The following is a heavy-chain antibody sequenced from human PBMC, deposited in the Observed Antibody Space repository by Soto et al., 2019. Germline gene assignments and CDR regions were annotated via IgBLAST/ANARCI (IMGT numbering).Heavy chain of an antibody. CDR3: ARDGRGSSSRSIDY. CDR1: GGSVSSGSYY. J-gene: IGHJ4*02. D-gene: IGHD6-13*01. V-gene: IGHV4-61*01. Sequence: QVQLQESGPGLVKPSETLSLTCTVSGGSVSSGSYYWSWIRQPPGKGLEWIGYIYYSGSTNYNPALNSRVTISVDTSKNQFSLKLSSVTAADTAVYYCARDGRGSSSRSIDYWGQGSLVTVSS. CDR2: IYYSGST.